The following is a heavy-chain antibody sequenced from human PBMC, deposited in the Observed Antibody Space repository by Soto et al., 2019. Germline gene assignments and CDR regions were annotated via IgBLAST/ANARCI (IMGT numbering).Heavy chain of an antibody. D-gene: IGHD2-2*01. Sequence: QVQLEESGGGVVQPGRSLRLSCAASGFTSGHYAMHWVRQAPGKGLEWLAIISYDGDNEYYAGSVRGRFTISRDNSKNTLYLQTNNLRHEDTAVYYCAKDGGPVYCNSPGCSAKHFDYWGQGTLVTVSS. CDR2: ISYDGDNE. V-gene: IGHV3-30*18. J-gene: IGHJ4*02. CDR1: GFTSGHYA. CDR3: AKDGGPVYCNSPGCSAKHFDY.